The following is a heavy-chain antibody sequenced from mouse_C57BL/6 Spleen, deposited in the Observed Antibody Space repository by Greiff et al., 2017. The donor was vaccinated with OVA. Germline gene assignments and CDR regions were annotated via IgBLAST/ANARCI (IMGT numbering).Heavy chain of an antibody. D-gene: IGHD1-1*01. J-gene: IGHJ1*03. CDR1: GYTFTDYY. CDR3: ARSTVVATYWYFDV. V-gene: IGHV1-19*01. CDR2: INPYNGGT. Sequence: EVQLQQSGPVLVKPGASVKMSCKASGYTFTDYYMNWVKQSHGKSLEWIGVINPYNGGTSYNQKFKGKATLTVDKSSSTAYMELNSLTSEDSAVYYCARSTVVATYWYFDVWGTGTTVTVSS.